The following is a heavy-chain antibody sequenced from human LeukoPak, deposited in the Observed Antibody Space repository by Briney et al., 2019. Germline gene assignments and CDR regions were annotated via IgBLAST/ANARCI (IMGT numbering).Heavy chain of an antibody. D-gene: IGHD6-19*01. V-gene: IGHV5-51*01. Sequence: GESLKISCKGSGYSFSPYWIGWVRQMPGKGLGWMGIIYPADSDTRYSPSFQGQVTISADKSIDTAYLQWSSLKASDTAMYYCARRIAVAGAFDYWGQGTLVTVTS. CDR3: ARRIAVAGAFDY. CDR2: IYPADSDT. CDR1: GYSFSPYW. J-gene: IGHJ4*02.